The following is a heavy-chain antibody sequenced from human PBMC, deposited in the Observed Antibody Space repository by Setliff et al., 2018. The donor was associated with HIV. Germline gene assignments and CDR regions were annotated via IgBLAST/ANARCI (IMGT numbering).Heavy chain of an antibody. Sequence: PGGSLRLSCEASGFTFSDHYMTWIRQAPGKGLEWISYIRGDSTSINYADSVKGRFIISRDNAKNSLYLQMNSLRAEDTAVYYCTRDPRLVDFWGQGTMGTVS. CDR3: TRDPRLVDF. D-gene: IGHD2-8*02. CDR2: IRGDSTSI. CDR1: GFTFSDHY. J-gene: IGHJ3*01. V-gene: IGHV3-11*05.